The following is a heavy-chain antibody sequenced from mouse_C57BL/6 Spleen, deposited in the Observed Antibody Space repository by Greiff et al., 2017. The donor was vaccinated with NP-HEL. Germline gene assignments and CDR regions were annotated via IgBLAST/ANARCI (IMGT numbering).Heavy chain of an antibody. CDR3: ARHEDGYDYDEAGFAY. J-gene: IGHJ3*01. CDR1: GYTFTEYT. CDR2: FYPGSGSI. V-gene: IGHV1-62-2*01. D-gene: IGHD2-4*01. Sequence: VQLQQSGAELVKPGASVKLSCKASGYTFTEYTIHWVKQRSGQGLEWIGWFYPGSGSIKYNEKFKDKATLTADKSSSTVYMELSRLTSEDSSVYFCARHEDGYDYDEAGFAYWGQGTLVTVSA.